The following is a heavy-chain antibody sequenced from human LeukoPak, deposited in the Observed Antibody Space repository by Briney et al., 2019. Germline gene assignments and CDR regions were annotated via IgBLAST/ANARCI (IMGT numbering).Heavy chain of an antibody. CDR1: GFTFSSYG. Sequence: PGGSLRPSCAASGFTFSSYGMHWVRQAPGKGLEWVAVISYDGSNKYYADSVKGRFTISRDNSKNTLYLQMNSLRAEDTAVYYCAKSGDGYPIDYWGQGTLVTVSS. CDR2: ISYDGSNK. CDR3: AKSGDGYPIDY. D-gene: IGHD5-24*01. J-gene: IGHJ4*02. V-gene: IGHV3-30*18.